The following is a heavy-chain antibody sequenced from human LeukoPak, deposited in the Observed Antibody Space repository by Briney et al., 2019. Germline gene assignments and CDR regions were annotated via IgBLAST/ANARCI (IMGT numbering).Heavy chain of an antibody. CDR3: ARSEGLLQAPFDP. D-gene: IGHD3-3*01. J-gene: IGHJ5*02. Sequence: SETLSLTCAVYSGSFRGYYWSWIRQSPGKGLEWIGEINHSGTTNYNPSLKSRVTISVDTSKNQFSLKLTSMTAEDTAVYYWARSEGLLQAPFDPWGRGTLVTVSS. V-gene: IGHV4-34*01. CDR2: INHSGTT. CDR1: SGSFRGYY.